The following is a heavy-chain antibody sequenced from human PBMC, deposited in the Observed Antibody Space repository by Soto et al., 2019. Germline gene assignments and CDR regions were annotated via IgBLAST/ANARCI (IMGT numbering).Heavy chain of an antibody. CDR1: GYTFTSYG. Sequence: QVQLVQSGAEVKKPGASVKVSCKASGYTFTSYGISWVRQAPGQGLGWMGWISAYNGNTNFAQKLQGRVTMTTDTSKSSACTDQRSLSSVNTDVYYCARGDSSRYQDTYFDHWGQGTLVTVSS. D-gene: IGHD3-22*01. CDR2: ISAYNGNT. V-gene: IGHV1-18*01. J-gene: IGHJ4*02. CDR3: ARGDSSRYQDTYFDH.